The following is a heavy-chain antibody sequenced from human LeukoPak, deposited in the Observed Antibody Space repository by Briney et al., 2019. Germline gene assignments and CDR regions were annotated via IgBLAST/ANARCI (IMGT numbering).Heavy chain of an antibody. J-gene: IGHJ4*02. CDR3: AKDGPGNEEIVVVPAAFGYFDY. V-gene: IGHV3-21*01. Sequence: GGSLRLSCAASGFTFSSYSMSWVRQAPGKGLEWVSSISSSSSYIYYADSVKGRFTISRDNAKNTLYLQMNSLRAEDTAVYYCAKDGPGNEEIVVVPAAFGYFDYWGQGTLVTVSS. D-gene: IGHD2-2*01. CDR1: GFTFSSYS. CDR2: ISSSSSYI.